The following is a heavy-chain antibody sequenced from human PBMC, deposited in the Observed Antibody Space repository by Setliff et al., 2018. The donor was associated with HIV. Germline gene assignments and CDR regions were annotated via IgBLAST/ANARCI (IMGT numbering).Heavy chain of an antibody. CDR2: IWADEITK. CDR3: AALKGYSYGRGCFDP. D-gene: IGHD5-18*01. V-gene: IGHV3-33*01. CDR1: GFTFSPYA. J-gene: IGHJ5*02. Sequence: GGSLRLSCATSGFTFSPYAIHWVRQAPGMGLEWVAMIWADEITKFYADSVKGRFTISRDNSKNTVFLQMNSLRGEDTAVYYCAALKGYSYGRGCFDPWGQGTLVTVSS.